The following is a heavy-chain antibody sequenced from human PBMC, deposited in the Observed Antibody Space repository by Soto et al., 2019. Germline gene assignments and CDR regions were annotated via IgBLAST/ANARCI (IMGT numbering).Heavy chain of an antibody. V-gene: IGHV3-23*01. CDR3: TMPIVVVIDNGFDY. CDR2: ISGSGGST. Sequence: GGSLRLSCAASGFTFSSYAMSWVRQAPGKGLEWVSAISGSGGSTYYADSVKGRFTISRDNSKNTLYLQMNSLRAEDTAVYYCTMPIVVVIDNGFDYWGQGTTVTVSS. J-gene: IGHJ4*03. D-gene: IGHD3-22*01. CDR1: GFTFSSYA.